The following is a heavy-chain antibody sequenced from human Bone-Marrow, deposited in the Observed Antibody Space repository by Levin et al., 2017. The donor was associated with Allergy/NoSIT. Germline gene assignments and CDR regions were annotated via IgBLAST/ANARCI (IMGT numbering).Heavy chain of an antibody. D-gene: IGHD2-15*01. J-gene: IGHJ4*02. CDR3: ARDACGGSCYPDY. CDR2: IRSDGTNK. CDR1: GFIFSNYG. Sequence: GESLKISCAASGFIFSNYGIHWVRQAPGKGLEWVAVIRSDGTNKYYAESVKGRFSISRDTFKNTIYLQMNSLRGEDAALYYCARDACGGSCYPDYWGQGTLVTVSS. V-gene: IGHV3-33*01.